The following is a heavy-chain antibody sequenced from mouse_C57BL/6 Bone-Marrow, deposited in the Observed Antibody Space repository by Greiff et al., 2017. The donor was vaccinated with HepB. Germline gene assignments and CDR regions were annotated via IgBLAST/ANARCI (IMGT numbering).Heavy chain of an antibody. J-gene: IGHJ4*01. Sequence: DVQLVESGPGLVKPSQSLSLTCSVTGYSITSGYYWNWIRQFPGNKLEWMGYISYDGSNNYNPSLKNRISITRDTSKNQFFLKLNSVTTEDTATYYCARALDLLLRGGAMDYWGQGTSVTVSS. CDR2: ISYDGSN. V-gene: IGHV3-6*01. CDR3: ARALDLLLRGGAMDY. D-gene: IGHD1-1*01. CDR1: GYSITSGYY.